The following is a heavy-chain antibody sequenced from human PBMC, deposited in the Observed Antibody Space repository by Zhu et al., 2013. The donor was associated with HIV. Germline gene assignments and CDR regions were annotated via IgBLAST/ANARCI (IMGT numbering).Heavy chain of an antibody. CDR3: ARCGGDFFDP. CDR1: GGSISSYY. V-gene: IGHV4-59*01. CDR2: IYYSGST. D-gene: IGHD2-21*02. J-gene: IGHJ5*02. Sequence: QVQLQESGPGLVKPSETLSLTCTVSGGSISSYYWSWIRQPPGKGLEWIGYIYYSGSTNYNPSLKSRVTISVDTSKNQFSLKLSSVTAADTAVYYCARCGGDFFDPWGQGTLVTVSS.